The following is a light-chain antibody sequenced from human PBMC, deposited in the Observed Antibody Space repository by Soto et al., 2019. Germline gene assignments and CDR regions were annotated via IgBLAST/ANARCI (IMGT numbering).Light chain of an antibody. V-gene: IGKV1-5*01. Sequence: DIQMTQSPSTLSASVGDRVTITCRASQSVRSWLAWYQQKPGRAPKFLIYDASSLESGVPSRFSGSGSGTECTLTISNLQPDDFATYYCQQYDNYPLTFGGGTKVEI. J-gene: IGKJ4*01. CDR1: QSVRSW. CDR3: QQYDNYPLT. CDR2: DAS.